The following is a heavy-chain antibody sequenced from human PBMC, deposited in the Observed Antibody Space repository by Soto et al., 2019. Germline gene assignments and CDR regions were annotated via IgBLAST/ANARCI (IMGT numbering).Heavy chain of an antibody. CDR1: GFTFGSYA. CDR2: ISQGGETT. V-gene: IGHV3-23*01. Sequence: EVQLLESGGGLVQPGGSLRLSCAASGFTFGSYAMTWVRQAPGKGLDWVSSISQGGETTWYADSVKGRFTISRDNLQNALSLQMSSLRDEDTGVYYCAKGESLESRLGRWGQGTLVMVSS. CDR3: AKGESLESRLGR. D-gene: IGHD3-3*01. J-gene: IGHJ4*02.